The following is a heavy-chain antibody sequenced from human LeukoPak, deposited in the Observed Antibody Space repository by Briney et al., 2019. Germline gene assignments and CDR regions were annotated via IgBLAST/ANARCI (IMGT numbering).Heavy chain of an antibody. Sequence: SVKVSCKASGGTFSSYAISWVRQAPGQGLEWMGRIIPILGIANYAQKFQGRVTITADKSTSTAYMELSSLRAEDTAVYYCAKVEWLGRIFGVGGDAFDIWGQGTMVTVSS. V-gene: IGHV1-69*04. D-gene: IGHD3-3*01. CDR2: IIPILGIA. CDR3: AKVEWLGRIFGVGGDAFDI. J-gene: IGHJ3*02. CDR1: GGTFSSYA.